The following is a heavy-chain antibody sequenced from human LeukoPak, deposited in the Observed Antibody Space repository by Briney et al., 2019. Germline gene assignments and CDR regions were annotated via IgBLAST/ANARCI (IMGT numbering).Heavy chain of an antibody. CDR2: ISYDGSNK. V-gene: IGHV3-30*04. CDR3: ARGGRVGANFGDY. D-gene: IGHD1-26*01. CDR1: GLTFSSYA. J-gene: IGHJ4*02. Sequence: PGGSLRLSCAASGLTFSSYAMHWVRQAPGKGLEWVAVISYDGSNKYYADSVKGRFTISRDNSKNTLYLQMNSLRAEDTAVYYCARGGRVGANFGDYWGQGTLATVSS.